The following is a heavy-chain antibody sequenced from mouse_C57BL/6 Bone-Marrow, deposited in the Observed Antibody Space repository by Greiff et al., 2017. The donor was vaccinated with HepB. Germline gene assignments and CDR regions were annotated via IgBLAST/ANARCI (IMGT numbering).Heavy chain of an antibody. V-gene: IGHV1-69*01. D-gene: IGHD2-1*01. J-gene: IGHJ3*01. CDR3: ARGNYGNYPAWCAY. CDR1: GYTFTSYW. Sequence: QVQLQQPGAELVMPGASVKLSCKASGYTFTSYWMHWVKQRPGQGLEWIGEIDPSDSYTNYNQKFKGKSTLTVDKSSSTAYMELSSLTSEDSAVYYCARGNYGNYPAWCAYWGQGTLVTVSA. CDR2: IDPSDSYT.